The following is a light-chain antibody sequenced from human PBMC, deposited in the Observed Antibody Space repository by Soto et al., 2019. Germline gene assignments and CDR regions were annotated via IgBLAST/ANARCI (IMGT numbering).Light chain of an antibody. CDR1: QIIPN. J-gene: IGKJ1*01. V-gene: IGKV1-39*01. CDR2: AAS. Sequence: DIQMTQSPSSLSASVGDRVTITCRASQIIPNVNWYQQKPGKAPKILIYAASALQSGGPSRFSGSGSGTDFTLTITSLQPEDFATYYCQQSSTTPRTFGQGTKVEVK. CDR3: QQSSTTPRT.